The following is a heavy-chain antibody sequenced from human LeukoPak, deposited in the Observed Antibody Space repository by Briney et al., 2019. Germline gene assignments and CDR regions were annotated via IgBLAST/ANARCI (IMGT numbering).Heavy chain of an antibody. CDR1: GGSFSDYY. CDR3: ARRYSGGGCYNY. Sequence: SETLSLTRAVYGGSFSDYYWTWIRQPPGKGLEWIGEINHSGSTNHNPSLKSRVTISVDTSKNQFSLRLRSVTAADTAVYYCARRYSGGGCYNYWGQGTLITVSS. CDR2: INHSGST. J-gene: IGHJ4*02. D-gene: IGHD2-21*02. V-gene: IGHV4-34*01.